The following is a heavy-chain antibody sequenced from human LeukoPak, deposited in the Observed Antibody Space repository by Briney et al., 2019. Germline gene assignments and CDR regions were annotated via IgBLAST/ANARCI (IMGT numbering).Heavy chain of an antibody. CDR1: GFTFSSFG. D-gene: IGHD4-17*01. Sequence: GGSLRLSCAASGFTFSSFGMHWVRQTPTKGLEWVAFIRHHGMNESYVDSVKGRFTISRDNSKHTPYLQMNSLRVEDTAVYYCAKDRRDYGDYGLAYWGQGTLVTVSP. CDR3: AKDRRDYGDYGLAY. V-gene: IGHV3-30*02. CDR2: IRHHGMNE. J-gene: IGHJ4*02.